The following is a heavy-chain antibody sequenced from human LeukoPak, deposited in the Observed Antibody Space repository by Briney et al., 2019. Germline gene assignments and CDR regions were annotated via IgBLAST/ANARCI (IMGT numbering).Heavy chain of an antibody. CDR2: ISAYNADT. D-gene: IGHD6-19*01. V-gene: IGHV1-18*01. CDR1: GYTFTSYD. CDR3: ARDPRAVADTGVATYNY. J-gene: IGHJ4*02. Sequence: ASVKVSCKASGYTFTSYDINWVRQAPGQGLEWMGWISAYNADTNYAQKLQGRVTMTTDTSTNTAYMELRSLRSDDTAMYYCARDPRAVADTGVATYNYWGQGTLVTVSS.